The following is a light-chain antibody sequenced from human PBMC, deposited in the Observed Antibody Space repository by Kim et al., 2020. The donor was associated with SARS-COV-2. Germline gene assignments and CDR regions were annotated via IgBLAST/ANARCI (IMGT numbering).Light chain of an antibody. J-gene: IGKJ5*01. CDR1: QDIRNR. Sequence: ASVGDRATTTCQAGQDIRNRLNWCQQKPGKAPKVLIYDASNLETGVPSRFSGSGSGTDFTFTITSLQPDDIATYYCQQYDNLPITFGQGTRLEIK. V-gene: IGKV1-33*01. CDR3: QQYDNLPIT. CDR2: DAS.